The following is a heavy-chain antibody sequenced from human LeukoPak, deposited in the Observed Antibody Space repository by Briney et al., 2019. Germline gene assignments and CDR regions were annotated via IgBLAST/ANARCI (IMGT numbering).Heavy chain of an antibody. J-gene: IGHJ6*02. CDR1: GGSISSYY. CDR2: IYYSGST. CDR3: ARDITYYGMDV. V-gene: IGHV4-59*01. Sequence: SETLSLTCTVSGGSISSYYWSWIRQPPGKGLEWIGYIYYSGSTNYNPSLKSRATISVDTSKNQFSLKLSSVTAADTAVYYCARDITYYGMDVWGQGTTVTVSS. D-gene: IGHD3-10*01.